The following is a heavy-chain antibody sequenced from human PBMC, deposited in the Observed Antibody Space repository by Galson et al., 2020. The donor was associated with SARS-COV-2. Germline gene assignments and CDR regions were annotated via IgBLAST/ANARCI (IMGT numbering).Heavy chain of an antibody. J-gene: IGHJ6*02. CDR1: GASISSGPYY. CDR2: IYNSGRT. D-gene: IGHD3-3*01. CDR3: ARGNSPCVTIFGILTGTCGMDV. V-gene: IGHV4-61*02. Sequence: SETLSLTCTVSGASISSGPYYWSWIRQPAGKGLEWIGRIYNSGRTDYNPSLWRQATISVDTSKNQFSLKLSSVTAADTAVYYCARGNSPCVTIFGILTGTCGMDVWGQGPRSPSP.